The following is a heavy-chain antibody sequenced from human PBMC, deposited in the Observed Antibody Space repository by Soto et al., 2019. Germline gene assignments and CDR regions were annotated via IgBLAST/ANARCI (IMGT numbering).Heavy chain of an antibody. Sequence: GGSLRLSCAASGFTVSRDYMSWVRQAPGKGLEWVSVIYTGGSTYYADSVKGRFTFSRDNSKNTLYLQMNSLRAEDTAVYYCAKGSHYYDSRGYDYWGQGTLVTVSS. CDR3: AKGSHYYDSRGYDY. J-gene: IGHJ4*02. CDR1: GFTVSRDY. CDR2: IYTGGST. D-gene: IGHD3-22*01. V-gene: IGHV3-53*01.